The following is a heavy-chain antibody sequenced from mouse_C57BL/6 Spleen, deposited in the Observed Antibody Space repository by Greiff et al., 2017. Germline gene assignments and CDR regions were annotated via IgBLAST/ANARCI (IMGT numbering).Heavy chain of an antibody. CDR3: ARGGDAMDY. J-gene: IGHJ4*01. Sequence: QVQLQQPGAELVKPGASVKLSCKASGYTFTSYWMQWVKQRPGQGLEWIGVIDPSDSYTNYNQKFKGKATLTVDTSSSTAYMQLSSLTSEDSAVYYCARGGDAMDYWGQGTSVTVSS. D-gene: IGHD1-1*02. V-gene: IGHV1-50*01. CDR2: IDPSDSYT. CDR1: GYTFTSYW.